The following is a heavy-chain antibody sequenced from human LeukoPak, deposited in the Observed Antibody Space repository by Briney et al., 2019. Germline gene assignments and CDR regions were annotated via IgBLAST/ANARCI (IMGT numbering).Heavy chain of an antibody. CDR3: ARDRLGRYYDSSGYYPNRYYHYGMDV. J-gene: IGHJ6*02. CDR1: GGSVSSYY. V-gene: IGHV4-30-4*08. CDR2: IYYSGST. D-gene: IGHD3-22*01. Sequence: SETLSLTCTVSGGSVSSYYWSWIRQPPGKGLEWIGYIYYSGSTYYNPSLKSRVTISVDTSKNQFSLKLSSVTAADTAVYYCARDRLGRYYDSSGYYPNRYYHYGMDVWGQGTTVTVSS.